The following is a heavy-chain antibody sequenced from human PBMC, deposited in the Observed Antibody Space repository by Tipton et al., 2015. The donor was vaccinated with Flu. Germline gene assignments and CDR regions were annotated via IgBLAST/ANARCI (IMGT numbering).Heavy chain of an antibody. CDR3: ARSFLPYDSSGYYSFDY. Sequence: SLRLSCVASGFTLSRYAMTWVRQAPGKGLEWVSAIPGNDKHYADSVRGRFTISRDNSKNTVYLQMSSLTVEDTAIYYCARSFLPYDSSGYYSFDYWGQGILVTVSS. CDR1: GFTLSRYA. V-gene: IGHV3-23*01. D-gene: IGHD3-22*01. J-gene: IGHJ4*02. CDR2: IPGNDK.